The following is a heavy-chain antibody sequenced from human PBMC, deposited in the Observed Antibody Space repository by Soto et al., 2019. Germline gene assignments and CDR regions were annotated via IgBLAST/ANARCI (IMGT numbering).Heavy chain of an antibody. CDR2: ILYSGDT. J-gene: IGHJ6*02. CDR3: ARQGRNTKIVILRHYATDF. D-gene: IGHD3-22*01. CDR1: SGSISSNSYL. Sequence: SETLSLTCSVSSGSISSNSYLWGWIRQPPGKGLEWIGAILYSGDTYYSESLKSRVTMSVDTAKNQFSLKLNSVTAADTAVYYCARQGRNTKIVILRHYATDFWGQGTAVTVS. V-gene: IGHV4-39*01.